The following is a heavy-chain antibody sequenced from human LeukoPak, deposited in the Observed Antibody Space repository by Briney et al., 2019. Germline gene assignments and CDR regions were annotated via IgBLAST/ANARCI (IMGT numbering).Heavy chain of an antibody. D-gene: IGHD3-9*01. J-gene: IGHJ5*02. CDR3: ATGAYDVLRYLDWLLSNNWFDP. Sequence: PGGSLRLSCAASGFTFSSYAMSWVRQAPGKVLEWVSAFRGSGGSTYYADSVKGRFTISRDDSRNTLDLQMNSLRAGGTAVYYGATGAYDVLRYLDWLLSNNWFDPWGQGTLVTVSS. V-gene: IGHV3-23*01. CDR1: GFTFSSYA. CDR2: FRGSGGST.